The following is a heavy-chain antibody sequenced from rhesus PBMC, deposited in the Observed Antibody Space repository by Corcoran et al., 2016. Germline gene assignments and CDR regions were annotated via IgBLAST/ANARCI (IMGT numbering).Heavy chain of an antibody. CDR3: ARVEQYLDWLV. Sequence: QVKLQQWGDGLVKPSETLSLTCAVYGGSFSGHYWTWIRQPPGKGLEWIGNIDGNSASTNYHPSLKNRVTISKDTSKNQFSLKLSSVTAADTAVYYGARVEQYLDWLVWGQGVLVTVSS. V-gene: IGHV4-73*01. CDR2: IDGNSAST. J-gene: IGHJ4*01. D-gene: IGHD3-3*01. CDR1: GGSFSGHY.